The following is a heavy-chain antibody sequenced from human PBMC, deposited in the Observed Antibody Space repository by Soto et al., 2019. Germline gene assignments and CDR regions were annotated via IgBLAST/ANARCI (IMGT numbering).Heavy chain of an antibody. J-gene: IGHJ4*02. Sequence: ASVKVSCKASGYTFTSYDINWVRQATGQGLEWMGWMNPNSGNTGYAQKFQGRVTMTRNTSISTAYMELSSLRSEDTAVYYCARGLPATPFRFWDSSSWYGEGEDYWGQGTLVTVSS. CDR2: MNPNSGNT. CDR3: ARGLPATPFRFWDSSSWYGEGEDY. CDR1: GYTFTSYD. D-gene: IGHD6-13*01. V-gene: IGHV1-8*01.